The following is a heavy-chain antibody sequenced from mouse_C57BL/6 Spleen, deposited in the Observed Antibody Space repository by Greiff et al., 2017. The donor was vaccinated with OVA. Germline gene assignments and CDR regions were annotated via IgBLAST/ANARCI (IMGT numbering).Heavy chain of an antibody. V-gene: IGHV1-52*01. CDR2: IDPSDSET. CDR1: GYTFTSYW. Sequence: QVQLQQPGAELVRPGSSVKLSCKASGYTFTSYWMHWVKQRPIQGLEWIGNIDPSDSETPYNQKFKDKATLTVDKSSSTADMQLSSLTSEDSAVYYCARSSYDYGDGYYFDYWGQGTTLTVSS. D-gene: IGHD2-4*01. CDR3: ARSSYDYGDGYYFDY. J-gene: IGHJ2*01.